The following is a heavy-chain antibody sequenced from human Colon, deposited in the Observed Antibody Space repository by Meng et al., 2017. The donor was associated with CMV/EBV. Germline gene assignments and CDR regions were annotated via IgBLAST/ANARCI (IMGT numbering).Heavy chain of an antibody. CDR2: VYISGNT. V-gene: IGHV4-4*07. Sequence: QLREAGPGLVEPAATPSLTCTVSGASITSYYWSWIRQPAGKGLEWIGRVYISGNTNYNPSLKSRVTMSIDTSKNQLSLNIRSVTAADTAVYYCARDSNLSGLAYWGQGTLVTVSS. D-gene: IGHD3-10*01. CDR3: ARDSNLSGLAY. J-gene: IGHJ4*02. CDR1: GASITSYY.